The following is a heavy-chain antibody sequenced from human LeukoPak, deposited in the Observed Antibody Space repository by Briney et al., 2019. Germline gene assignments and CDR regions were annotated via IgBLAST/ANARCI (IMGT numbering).Heavy chain of an antibody. D-gene: IGHD1-26*01. CDR1: GFTFDDYA. CDR3: ARDKIVGATKFDS. CDR2: ISWNSGRI. J-gene: IGHJ4*02. V-gene: IGHV3-9*01. Sequence: GGSLRLSCAASGFTFDDYAMHWVRQAPGKGLEWVSGISWNSGRIGYADSVKGRFTISRDNAKNSLYLQMNSLRAEDTAMYYCARDKIVGATKFDSWGQGTLVTVSS.